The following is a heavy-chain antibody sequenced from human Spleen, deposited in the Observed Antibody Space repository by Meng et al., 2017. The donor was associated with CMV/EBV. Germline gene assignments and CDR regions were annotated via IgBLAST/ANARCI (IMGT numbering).Heavy chain of an antibody. CDR1: GFPFSTYA. D-gene: IGHD3-3*01. V-gene: IGHV3-23*01. CDR2: ISGSGGTT. J-gene: IGHJ6*02. CDR3: ATVRFLEWSPSGMDV. Sequence: GESLKISCAASGFPFSTYAMTWVRQAPGKGLEWVSGISGSGGTTYYADSVKGRFTMSRDNSKNTLYFQMNSLRVEDTAVYYCATVRFLEWSPSGMDVWGQGTTVTVSS.